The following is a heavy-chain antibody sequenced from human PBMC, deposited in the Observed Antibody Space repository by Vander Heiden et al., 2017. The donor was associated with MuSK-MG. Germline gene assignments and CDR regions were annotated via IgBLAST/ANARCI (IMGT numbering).Heavy chain of an antibody. J-gene: IGHJ4*02. CDR1: GFTFSGSA. Sequence: EVQLVESGGGLVQPGGSLKLSWAASGFTFSGSAMHWVRQASGKGLEWVGRIRSKTNNYATAYAASVKGRFTISRDDSKKTAYLQMNSLRTEDTALYYCTTKEFWGQGTLVTVSS. D-gene: IGHD3-10*01. CDR2: IRSKTNNYAT. V-gene: IGHV3-73*01. CDR3: TTKEF.